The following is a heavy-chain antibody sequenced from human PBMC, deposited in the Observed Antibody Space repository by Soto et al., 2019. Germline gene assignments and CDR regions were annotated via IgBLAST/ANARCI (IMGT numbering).Heavy chain of an antibody. CDR3: ARERKTVTTYYYYGTDV. CDR1: GGTFSSYA. Sequence: GALVKVSCKASGGTFSSYAISWVRQAPGQGLEWMGGIIPIFGTANYAQKFQGRVTITADESTSTAYMELSSLRSEDTAVYYCARERKTVTTYYYYGTDVWGQGTTVTVSS. D-gene: IGHD4-17*01. J-gene: IGHJ6*02. V-gene: IGHV1-69*13. CDR2: IIPIFGTA.